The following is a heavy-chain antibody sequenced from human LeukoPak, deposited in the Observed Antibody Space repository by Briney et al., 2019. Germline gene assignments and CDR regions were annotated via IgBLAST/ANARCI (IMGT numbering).Heavy chain of an antibody. Sequence: PSETLSLTCAVSGYSISSSYYWGWIRQPPEKGLEWIGTIYHSGSTHYNPSLKSRVTLSVDTSKNQFSLKLRPVTAADTAVYYCASLPSNTVTHDYWGQGTLVTVSS. CDR2: IYHSGST. V-gene: IGHV4-38-2*01. CDR1: GYSISSSYY. J-gene: IGHJ4*02. D-gene: IGHD4-11*01. CDR3: ASLPSNTVTHDY.